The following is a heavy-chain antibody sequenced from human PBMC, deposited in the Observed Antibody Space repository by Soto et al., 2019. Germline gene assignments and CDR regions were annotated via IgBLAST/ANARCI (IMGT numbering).Heavy chain of an antibody. V-gene: IGHV3-30-3*01. CDR2: ISYDGSNK. Sequence: QVQLVESGGGVVQPGRSLRLSCAASGFTFSSYAMHWVRQAPGKGLEWVAVISYDGSNKYYADSVKGRFTISRDNSKNTLYLQMNSLRAEDTAVYYCAWNDAIAALDYWGQGTLVTVSS. CDR1: GFTFSSYA. D-gene: IGHD6-6*01. J-gene: IGHJ4*02. CDR3: AWNDAIAALDY.